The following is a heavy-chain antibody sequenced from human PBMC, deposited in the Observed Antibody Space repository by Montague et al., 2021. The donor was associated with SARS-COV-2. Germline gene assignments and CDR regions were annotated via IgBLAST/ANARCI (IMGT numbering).Heavy chain of an antibody. V-gene: IGHV3-7*01. CDR2: IKQDGSER. CDR1: GFSFSSFC. D-gene: IGHD3-10*01. CDR3: ARVGVAGSGSLYRHFDS. Sequence: SLRLSCAASGFSFSSFCLSWVRQAPGKGLEWVANIKQDGSERHYVDSVKGRFTISRDNAKNSLDLQMNSLRAEDTAVYYCARVGVAGSGSLYRHFDSWGQGTLVTVSS. J-gene: IGHJ4*02.